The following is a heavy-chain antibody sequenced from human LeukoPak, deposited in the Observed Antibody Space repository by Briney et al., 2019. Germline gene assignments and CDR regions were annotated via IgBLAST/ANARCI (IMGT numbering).Heavy chain of an antibody. D-gene: IGHD2-2*01. CDR3: ARGDIVVVPAAQSTSSSWYGVDY. CDR2: IIPIFGTA. Sequence: SVKVSCKASGGTFSSYAISWVRQAPGQGLEWMGGIIPIFGTANYAQKFQGRVTITADESTSTAYMELSSLRSEDTAVYYCARGDIVVVPAAQSTSSSWYGVDYWGQGTLVTVSS. J-gene: IGHJ4*02. CDR1: GGTFSSYA. V-gene: IGHV1-69*13.